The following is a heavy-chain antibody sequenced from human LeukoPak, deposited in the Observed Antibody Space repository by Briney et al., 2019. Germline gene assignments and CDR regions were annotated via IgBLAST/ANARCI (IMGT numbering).Heavy chain of an antibody. D-gene: IGHD3-10*01. CDR3: ATVGGFRTTKAFDI. J-gene: IGHJ3*02. Sequence: ASVKVSCKVSGYTLSELSIHWVRQAPGKGLVWMGGSDPENGEAIYVQKFQGRVTMTEDTSTDIAYMELSSLRAEDTAVYYCATVGGFRTTKAFDIWGQGTMVSVSS. V-gene: IGHV1-24*01. CDR1: GYTLSELS. CDR2: SDPENGEA.